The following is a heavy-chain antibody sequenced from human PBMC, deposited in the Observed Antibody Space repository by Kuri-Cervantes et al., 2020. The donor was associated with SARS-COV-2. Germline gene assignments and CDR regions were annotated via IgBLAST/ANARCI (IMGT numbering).Heavy chain of an antibody. CDR2: IIPILGIA. V-gene: IGHV1-69*04. Sequence: SVKVSCKASGGTFSSYAISWVRQAPGQGLELMGRIIPILGIANYAQKFQGRVTITADKSTSTAYMELSSLRSEDTAVYYCAGSRMTTDAFDIWGQGTMVTVSS. CDR3: AGSRMTTDAFDI. J-gene: IGHJ3*02. CDR1: GGTFSSYA. D-gene: IGHD4-11*01.